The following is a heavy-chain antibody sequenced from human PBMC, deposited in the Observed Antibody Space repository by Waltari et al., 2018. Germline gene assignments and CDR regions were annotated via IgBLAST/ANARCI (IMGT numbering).Heavy chain of an antibody. CDR2: ITVDNGKT. CDR3: ARASRRGYYYDSSGYFQEHYFDY. CDR1: GYTFTNHA. Sequence: QVHLVQSGAEVKKPGASVKVSCKASGYTFTNHAIHWVRQAHGHRLEWMGWITVDNGKTLYSQEFHGRVTITRDTSATTVNMELSSLRSDDMAVYYCARASRRGYYYDSSGYFQEHYFDYWGQGALVTVSS. J-gene: IGHJ4*02. V-gene: IGHV1-3*03. D-gene: IGHD3-22*01.